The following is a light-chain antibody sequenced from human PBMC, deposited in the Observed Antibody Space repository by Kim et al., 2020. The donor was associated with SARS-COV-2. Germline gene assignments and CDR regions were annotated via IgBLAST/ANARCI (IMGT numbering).Light chain of an antibody. J-gene: IGLJ3*02. CDR1: NIGAIR. Sequence: APGKTAKITCGGDNIGAIRVHWYQQRPGQAPVLVIYYDGDRPSGIPERFSGSNSGNTAALIISRVEAGDEADYYCQVWDSSNDHWVFGGGTQLTVL. CDR2: YDG. CDR3: QVWDSSNDHWV. V-gene: IGLV3-21*04.